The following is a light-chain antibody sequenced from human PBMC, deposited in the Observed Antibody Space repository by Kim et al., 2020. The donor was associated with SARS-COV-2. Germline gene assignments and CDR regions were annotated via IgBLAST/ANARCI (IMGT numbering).Light chain of an antibody. CDR2: RNN. CDR3: SAWDISLNAVV. Sequence: TATLPCTGNDGHVGRQGAAWLQPHQGHPPKVLSDRNNNRRSRISERFSASRAGNTASLIITGLQSGDEADYYCSAWDISLNAVVFGGGTQLTVL. CDR1: DGHVGRQG. J-gene: IGLJ3*02. V-gene: IGLV10-54*01.